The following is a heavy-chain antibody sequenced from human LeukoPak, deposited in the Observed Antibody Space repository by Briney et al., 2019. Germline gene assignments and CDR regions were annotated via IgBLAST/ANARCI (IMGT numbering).Heavy chain of an antibody. V-gene: IGHV1-2*02. D-gene: IGHD2-21*02. Sequence: PGASVKVSCKASGYTFTGYYMHWVRQAPGQGLEWMGWINPNSGGTNYAQKFQGRVTMTRDTSISTAYMELSRLRSDDTAVYYCARTVVTAIPSPNYYYYYMDVWGKGTTVTVSS. CDR3: ARTVVTAIPSPNYYYYYMDV. CDR1: GYTFTGYY. CDR2: INPNSGGT. J-gene: IGHJ6*03.